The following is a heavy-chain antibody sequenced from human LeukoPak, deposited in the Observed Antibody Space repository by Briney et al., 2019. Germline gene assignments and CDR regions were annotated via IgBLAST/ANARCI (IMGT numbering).Heavy chain of an antibody. D-gene: IGHD3-3*01. CDR3: ARDKFLEWSSGFYGMDV. CDR1: GYTFTSYA. V-gene: IGHV1-69*13. J-gene: IGHJ6*02. CDR2: INPISGTA. Sequence: ASVKVSCKASGYTFTSYAMNWVRQAPGQGLEWMGGINPISGTANYAQKFQGKVTITADESTSTAYMELSSLGSEDTAVYYCARDKFLEWSSGFYGMDVWGQGTTVMVSS.